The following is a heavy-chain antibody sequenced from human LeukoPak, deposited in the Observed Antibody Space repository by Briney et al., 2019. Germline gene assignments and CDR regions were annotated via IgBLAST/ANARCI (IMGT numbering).Heavy chain of an antibody. Sequence: PGGSLRLSCAASGFTFSSYGMHWVRQAPGKGLEWVAVISYDGSNKYYADSVKGRFTISRDNSKNTLYLQMNSLRAEDTAVYYCARDGIAVAGHRWWDYWGQGTLVTVSS. J-gene: IGHJ4*02. CDR3: ARDGIAVAGHRWWDY. CDR2: ISYDGSNK. CDR1: GFTFSSYG. V-gene: IGHV3-30*03. D-gene: IGHD6-19*01.